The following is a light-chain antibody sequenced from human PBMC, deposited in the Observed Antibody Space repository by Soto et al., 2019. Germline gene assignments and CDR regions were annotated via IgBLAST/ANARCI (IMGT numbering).Light chain of an antibody. CDR3: QQYGSSPLWT. CDR2: GAS. CDR1: QSVSNNY. Sequence: EIVLTQSPGTLSLSPGERATLSCRAIQSVSNNYLAWYQQKPGQAPRLLIYGASSRATGIPDRFSGSGSGTDFTLTISRLEPEDVAVYYCQQYGSSPLWTFGQGTKVDI. V-gene: IGKV3-20*01. J-gene: IGKJ1*01.